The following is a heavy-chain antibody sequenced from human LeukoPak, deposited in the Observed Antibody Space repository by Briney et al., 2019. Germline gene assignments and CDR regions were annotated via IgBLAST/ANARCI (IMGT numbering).Heavy chain of an antibody. CDR2: ISGSGDNT. J-gene: IGHJ4*02. Sequence: GGSLRLSCAASGFTFSSYAMSWVRQAPGKGLEWVSGISGSGDNTYYADSVKGWFTISRDNSKNTLYVQVNSLGTEDTAAYYCAKGSYYDSSGSFYFDYWGQGTLVTVSS. V-gene: IGHV3-23*01. CDR3: AKGSYYDSSGSFYFDY. D-gene: IGHD3-22*01. CDR1: GFTFSSYA.